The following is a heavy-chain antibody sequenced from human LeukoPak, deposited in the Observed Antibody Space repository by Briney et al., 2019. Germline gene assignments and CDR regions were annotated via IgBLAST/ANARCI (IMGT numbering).Heavy chain of an antibody. D-gene: IGHD2-15*01. CDR1: GGSVSSGSYC. CDR3: ARDGCSGGSCYDGMDV. CDR2: IYYSGST. Sequence: SETLSLTCTVSGGSVSSGSYCWSWIRQPPGKGLEWIGYIYYSGSTNYNPSLKSRVTISVDTSKNQSSLKLSSVTAADTAVYYCARDGCSGGSCYDGMDVWGKGTTVTVSS. J-gene: IGHJ6*04. V-gene: IGHV4-61*01.